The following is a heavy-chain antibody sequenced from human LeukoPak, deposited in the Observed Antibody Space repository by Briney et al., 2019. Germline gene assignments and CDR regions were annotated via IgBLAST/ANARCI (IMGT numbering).Heavy chain of an antibody. V-gene: IGHV6-1*01. D-gene: IGHD5-18*01. CDR3: AGYSYGVRPS. CDR2: TYYRSKWYN. Sequence: SQTLSLTCVISGDSVSSNSAAWNWIRQSPSRGLEWLGRTYYRSKWYNGYAVSVKSRITINPDTSKNQFSLHLNSVTPEDTAVHYCAGYSYGVRPSWGQGTLVTVSS. J-gene: IGHJ5*02. CDR1: GDSVSSNSAA.